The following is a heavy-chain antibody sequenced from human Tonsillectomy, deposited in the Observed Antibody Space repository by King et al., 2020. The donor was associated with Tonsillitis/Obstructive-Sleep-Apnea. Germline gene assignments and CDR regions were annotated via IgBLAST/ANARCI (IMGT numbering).Heavy chain of an antibody. CDR3: AKDLESTSWYYMDV. V-gene: IGHV3-33*06. Sequence: VQLVESGGGVVQPGRSLRLSCAASGFTFRSYGMHWVRQAPGKGLEWVAVIWYDGTNKYYADSVKGRFTISRDNSKNTLYLQMNSLRAEDTAVYYCAKDLESTSWYYMDVWGKGTTVTVSS. J-gene: IGHJ6*03. CDR1: GFTFRSYG. CDR2: IWYDGTNK.